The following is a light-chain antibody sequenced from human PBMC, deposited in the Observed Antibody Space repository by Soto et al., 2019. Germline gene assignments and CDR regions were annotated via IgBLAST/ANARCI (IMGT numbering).Light chain of an antibody. Sequence: DIQMTQSPSSLSASVGDRVTITCRASESIRTSLNWYQKKAGKAPKFLIYDASNLESEVPSRFTGSGFGTDFTLTISSLQPEDFATYYCQQSFDLPRTFGQGTTVDIK. J-gene: IGKJ1*01. CDR3: QQSFDLPRT. CDR1: ESIRTS. CDR2: DAS. V-gene: IGKV1-39*01.